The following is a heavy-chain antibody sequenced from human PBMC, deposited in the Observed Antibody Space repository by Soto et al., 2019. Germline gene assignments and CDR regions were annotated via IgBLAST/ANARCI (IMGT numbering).Heavy chain of an antibody. Sequence: SVKVSCKASGGTFSSYAISWVRQAPGQGLEWMGGMIPIFGTANYAQKFQGRVTITADESTSTAYMELSSLRSEDTAVYYCARRTTGQRLWFGEPTGDYYGMDVWGQGTTVTVSS. CDR3: ARRTTGQRLWFGEPTGDYYGMDV. D-gene: IGHD3-10*01. J-gene: IGHJ6*01. V-gene: IGHV1-69*13. CDR2: MIPIFGTA. CDR1: GGTFSSYA.